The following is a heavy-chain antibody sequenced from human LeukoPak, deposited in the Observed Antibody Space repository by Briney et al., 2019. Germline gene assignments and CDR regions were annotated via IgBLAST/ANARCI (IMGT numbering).Heavy chain of an antibody. CDR2: ISAYNGNT. CDR1: GYTFTSYG. CDR3: ASGQLWLEGYFDY. Sequence: ASVKVSCKASGYTFTSYGISWVRQAPGQGLAWMGWISAYNGNTNYAQKLQGRVTMTTDTYTSKAYMELRSLRSDGTAVYYCASGQLWLEGYFDYWGQGTLVTVSS. V-gene: IGHV1-18*01. J-gene: IGHJ4*02. D-gene: IGHD5-18*01.